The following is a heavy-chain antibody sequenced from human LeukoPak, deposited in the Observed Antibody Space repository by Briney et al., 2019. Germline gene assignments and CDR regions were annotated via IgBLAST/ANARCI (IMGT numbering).Heavy chain of an antibody. D-gene: IGHD6-19*01. CDR1: GGSISTYY. CDR3: ATQIAVAIDY. J-gene: IGHJ4*02. V-gene: IGHV4-34*01. Sequence: PSETLSLTCTVSGGSISTYYWSWIRQPPGKGLEWIGEINHRGSTNYNPSLKSRVTISVDTSKNQFSLKLSSVTAADTAVYYCATQIAVAIDYWGQGTLVTVSS. CDR2: INHRGST.